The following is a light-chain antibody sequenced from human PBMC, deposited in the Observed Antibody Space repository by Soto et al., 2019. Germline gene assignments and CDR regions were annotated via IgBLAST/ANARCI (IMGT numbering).Light chain of an antibody. CDR1: QSISSW. V-gene: IGKV1-5*01. CDR3: PQYNRYWT. J-gene: IGKJ1*01. Sequence: DIQMTQSPSTLSASVGDRVTITCRASQSISSWLAWYQQKPGKAPKLLIYDASSLESGVPSRFSGSGSGTEFPLTNLSLEADDFSNYYCPQYNRYWTFGQGDKVEIK. CDR2: DAS.